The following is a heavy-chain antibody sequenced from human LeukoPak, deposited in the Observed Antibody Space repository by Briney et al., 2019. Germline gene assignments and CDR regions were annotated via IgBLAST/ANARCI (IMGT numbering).Heavy chain of an antibody. CDR1: GGSVSSYY. CDR3: ARYSSSWYRESYFDY. J-gene: IGHJ4*02. V-gene: IGHV4-59*08. D-gene: IGHD6-13*01. CDR2: IYYSGST. Sequence: SETLSLTCTVSGGSVSSYYWSWIRQPPGKGLEWIGYIYYSGSTNYNPSLKSRVTISVDTSKNQSSLKLSSVTAADTAVYYCARYSSSWYRESYFDYWGQGTLVTVSS.